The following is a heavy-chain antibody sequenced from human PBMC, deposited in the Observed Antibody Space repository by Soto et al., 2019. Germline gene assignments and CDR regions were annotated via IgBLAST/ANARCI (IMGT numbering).Heavy chain of an antibody. J-gene: IGHJ4*02. CDR2: INPGSGDT. Sequence: ASVKVSCKASGYSFMTYGMQWVRQAPGQRLEWMGWINPGSGDTKYSEKFQGRVAITRDTSASTVYMELSGLRSEDTAIYYCARIRLLWFGEPAYWAQGIRVTVSS. CDR1: GYSFMTYG. V-gene: IGHV1-3*01. D-gene: IGHD3-10*01. CDR3: ARIRLLWFGEPAY.